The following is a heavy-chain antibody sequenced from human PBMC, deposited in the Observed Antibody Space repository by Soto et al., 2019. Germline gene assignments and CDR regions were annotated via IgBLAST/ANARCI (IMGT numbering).Heavy chain of an antibody. CDR1: GFSLSTSGVG. J-gene: IGHJ6*02. CDR3: AHALGDSSGYHYYYYGMDV. D-gene: IGHD3-22*01. CDR2: IYWDDDK. Sequence: TLSLTLTCTFSGFSLSTSGVGVGWIRQPPGKALEWLALIYWDDDKRYSPSLKSRLTITKDTSKNQVVLTMTNMDPVDTATYYCAHALGDSSGYHYYYYGMDVWGQGTTVTVSS. V-gene: IGHV2-5*02.